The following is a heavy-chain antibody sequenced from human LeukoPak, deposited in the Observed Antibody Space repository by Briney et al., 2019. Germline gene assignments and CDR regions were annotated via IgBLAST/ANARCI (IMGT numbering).Heavy chain of an antibody. D-gene: IGHD1-26*01. CDR2: ISSSSSYI. Sequence: GGSLRLSCAASGFTFSSYSMNWVRQAPGKGLEWVSSISSSSSYIYYADSVKGRFTISRDNAKNSLYLQMNSLRAEDTAVYYCARVGSYTDAFDIWGQGTMVTVSS. J-gene: IGHJ3*02. CDR1: GFTFSSYS. CDR3: ARVGSYTDAFDI. V-gene: IGHV3-21*04.